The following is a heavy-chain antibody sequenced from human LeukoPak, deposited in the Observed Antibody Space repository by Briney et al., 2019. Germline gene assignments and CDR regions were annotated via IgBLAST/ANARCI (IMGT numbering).Heavy chain of an antibody. CDR2: IYSSGST. D-gene: IGHD3-16*02. V-gene: IGHV4-59*01. Sequence: SETLSLTCTVSGGSISSYYWSWIRQPPGKGLEWIGYIYSSGSTNYNPSLKSRVTISLDTSKNQFSLKMSSVTAADTAVYYRARVGGKVWGSYRYTFDYWGQGTLVTVSS. J-gene: IGHJ4*02. CDR1: GGSISSYY. CDR3: ARVGGKVWGSYRYTFDY.